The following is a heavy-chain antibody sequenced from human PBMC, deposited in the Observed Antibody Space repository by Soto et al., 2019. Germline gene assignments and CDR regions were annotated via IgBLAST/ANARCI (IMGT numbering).Heavy chain of an antibody. Sequence: GGSLRLSCAPSGFTFSSYVMHWVRQAPGRGLGWVAVISYDGSNKYYADSVKGRFTISRDNSKNTLYLQMNSLRAEDTAVYYCAKDTAYGFRFWGQGTLVTVSS. CDR3: AKDTAYGFRF. D-gene: IGHD3-10*01. CDR1: GFTFSSYV. CDR2: ISYDGSNK. V-gene: IGHV3-30*18. J-gene: IGHJ4*02.